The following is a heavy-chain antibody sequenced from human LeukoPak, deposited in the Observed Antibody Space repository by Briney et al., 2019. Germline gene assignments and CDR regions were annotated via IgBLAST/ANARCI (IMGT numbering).Heavy chain of an antibody. J-gene: IGHJ4*02. CDR3: ARGIAARPGGY. Sequence: GGSLRLSCAASGFTFSSYSMIWLRQAPGKGLEWVSSISSSSSYIYYADSVKGRFTISRDNAKNSLYLQMNSLRAEDTAVYYCARGIAARPGGYWGQGTLVTVSS. V-gene: IGHV3-21*01. CDR2: ISSSSSYI. CDR1: GFTFSSYS. D-gene: IGHD6-6*01.